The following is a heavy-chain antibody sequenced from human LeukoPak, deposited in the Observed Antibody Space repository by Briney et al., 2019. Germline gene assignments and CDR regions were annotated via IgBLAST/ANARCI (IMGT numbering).Heavy chain of an antibody. CDR3: AQEGVTPLGWFDP. Sequence: SGPTLVNPTQTLTLTCTFSGFSLSTSGMRVSWIRQPPGKALEWLARIDWDDDKFYSTSLKTRLTISKDTSKNQVVLTMTNMDPADTATYYCAQEGVTPLGWFDPWGQGTLVTVSS. J-gene: IGHJ5*02. D-gene: IGHD3-10*01. CDR2: IDWDDDK. V-gene: IGHV2-70*04. CDR1: GFSLSTSGMR.